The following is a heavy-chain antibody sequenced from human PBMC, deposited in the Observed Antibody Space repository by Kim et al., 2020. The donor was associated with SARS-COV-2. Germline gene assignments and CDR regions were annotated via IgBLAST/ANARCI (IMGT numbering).Heavy chain of an antibody. Sequence: DSVKCRFTITRDNSKNTLYLQINSLRAEDTALYYCARLSRYYGSRGNFYYWGQGSLGTVSS. V-gene: IGHV3-30*07. J-gene: IGHJ4*02. D-gene: IGHD3-10*01. CDR3: ARLSRYYGSRGNFYY.